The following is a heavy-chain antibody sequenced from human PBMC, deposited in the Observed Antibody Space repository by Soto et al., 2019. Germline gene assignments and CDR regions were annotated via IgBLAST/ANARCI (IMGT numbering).Heavy chain of an antibody. Sequence: EVQLLESGGGLVQPGGSLRLSCAASGFTFSSYAMSWVRQPPGKGLERVSGITSKGGDTYYADSVKGRFSISRDNTKNTLYLQLNSLRAEDTAIYYCAKIGRHSNTSPNGNDDYWGQGTLVTVSS. CDR3: AKIGRHSNTSPNGNDDY. CDR2: ITSKGGDT. CDR1: GFTFSSYA. V-gene: IGHV3-23*01. J-gene: IGHJ4*02. D-gene: IGHD1-1*01.